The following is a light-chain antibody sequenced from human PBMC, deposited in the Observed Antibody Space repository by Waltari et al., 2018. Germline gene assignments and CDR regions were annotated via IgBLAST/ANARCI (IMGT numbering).Light chain of an antibody. J-gene: IGKJ4*01. CDR1: QSVTNY. V-gene: IGKV3-11*01. CDR2: DTS. Sequence: DIVLTQSPAILSLSPGERASLSCRASQSVTNYLTWYQQKPGQAPRLLIYDTSNRATGIPARFSGRGCATDFTLTISSLEPDDFAVYYWQQRRNWPLTFGGGTKVEIK. CDR3: QQRRNWPLT.